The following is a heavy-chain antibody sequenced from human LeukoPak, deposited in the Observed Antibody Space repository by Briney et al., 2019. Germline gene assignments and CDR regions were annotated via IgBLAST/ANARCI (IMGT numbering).Heavy chain of an antibody. V-gene: IGHV3-30*03. Sequence: GGSLRLSCAASGFKFRSYGMHWVRQAPGKGPEWVSIISYDGTKEYYADSVKGRFTISRDNSNNILYLHMNSLRAEDTAVYYCARELAVAPDDILTGPGDYWGQGTLVTVSS. CDR1: GFKFRSYG. J-gene: IGHJ4*02. CDR3: ARELAVAPDDILTGPGDY. CDR2: ISYDGTKE. D-gene: IGHD3-9*01.